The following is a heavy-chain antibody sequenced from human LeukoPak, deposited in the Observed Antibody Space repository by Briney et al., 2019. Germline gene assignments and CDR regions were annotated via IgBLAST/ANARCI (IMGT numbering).Heavy chain of an antibody. CDR2: INHSGGT. Sequence: PSETLSLTCAVYGGSFSGYYWSWIRQPPGKGLEWIGEINHSGGTNYNPSLKSRVTISVDTSKNQFSLKLSSVTAADTAVYYCARNIYDSSGYNDYWGQGTLVTVSS. J-gene: IGHJ4*02. V-gene: IGHV4-34*01. CDR1: GGSFSGYY. D-gene: IGHD3-22*01. CDR3: ARNIYDSSGYNDY.